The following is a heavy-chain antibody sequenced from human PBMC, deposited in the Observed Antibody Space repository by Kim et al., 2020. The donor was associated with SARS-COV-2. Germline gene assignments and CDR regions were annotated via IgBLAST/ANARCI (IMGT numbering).Heavy chain of an antibody. J-gene: IGHJ4*02. D-gene: IGHD1-26*01. Sequence: ASVKVSCKASGYTFTSYAMNWVRQAPGQGLEWMGWINTNTGNPTYAQGFTGRFVFSLDTSVSTAYLQISSLKAEDTAVYYCARSSGGIGRWGRPIGDFDYWGQGTLVTVSS. V-gene: IGHV7-4-1*02. CDR3: ARSSGGIGRWGRPIGDFDY. CDR2: INTNTGNP. CDR1: GYTFTSYA.